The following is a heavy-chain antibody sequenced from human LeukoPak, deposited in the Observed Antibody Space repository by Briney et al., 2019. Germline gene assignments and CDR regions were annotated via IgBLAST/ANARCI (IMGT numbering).Heavy chain of an antibody. J-gene: IGHJ4*02. CDR2: ISAYSGDT. CDR1: GYTFTSYG. Sequence: ASVKVSCKASGYTFTSYGISWVRQAPGQGLEWMGWISAYSGDTNYAQKFQGRATMTTDTSASTAYMELSSLRSEDTAVYYCASRSDSSGYGFGYWGQGTLVTVSS. CDR3: ASRSDSSGYGFGY. V-gene: IGHV1-18*01. D-gene: IGHD3-22*01.